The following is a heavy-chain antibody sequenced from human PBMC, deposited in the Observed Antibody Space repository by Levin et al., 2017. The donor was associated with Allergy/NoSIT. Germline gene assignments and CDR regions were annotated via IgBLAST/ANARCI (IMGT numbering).Heavy chain of an antibody. D-gene: IGHD5-12*01. CDR1: GGSISSGGYS. J-gene: IGHJ2*01. Sequence: SQTLSLTCAVSGGSISSGGYSWSWIRQPPGKGLEWIGYIYHSGSTYYNPSLKSRVTISVDRSKNQFSLKLSSVTAADTAVYYCARVTWLDGWYFDLWGRGTLVTVSS. V-gene: IGHV4-30-2*01. CDR2: IYHSGST. CDR3: ARVTWLDGWYFDL.